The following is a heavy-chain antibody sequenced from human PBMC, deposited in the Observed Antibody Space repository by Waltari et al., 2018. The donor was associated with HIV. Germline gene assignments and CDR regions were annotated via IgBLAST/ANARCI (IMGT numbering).Heavy chain of an antibody. V-gene: IGHV4-61*02. J-gene: IGHJ2*01. CDR1: GGSISSGSYY. Sequence: QVQLQESGPGLVKPSQTLSHTCTVSGGSISSGSYYWSWIGQPAGKGLEWIGRIYIRGSTHAYPALYRRVTLSVCTSSNQFSLKLTSVTAADTAVYYCAWGCMTSECYFDLWGRGTLVTVSS. CDR3: AWGCMTSECYFDL. D-gene: IGHD4-17*01. CDR2: IYIRGST.